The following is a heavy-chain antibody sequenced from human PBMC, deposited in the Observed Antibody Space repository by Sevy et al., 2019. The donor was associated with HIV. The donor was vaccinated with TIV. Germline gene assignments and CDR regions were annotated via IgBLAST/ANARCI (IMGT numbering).Heavy chain of an antibody. CDR2: ISSSSSYI. D-gene: IGHD3-3*01. CDR3: ARWADDFWSGYQVDY. Sequence: GGSLRLSCAASGFTFSSYSMNWVRQAPGKGLEWVSYISSSSSYIYYADSLKGRFTISRDNAKNSLYLQMNSLRAADTSVYYCARWADDFWSGYQVDYWGQGTMVTVSS. J-gene: IGHJ4*02. CDR1: GFTFSSYS. V-gene: IGHV3-21*01.